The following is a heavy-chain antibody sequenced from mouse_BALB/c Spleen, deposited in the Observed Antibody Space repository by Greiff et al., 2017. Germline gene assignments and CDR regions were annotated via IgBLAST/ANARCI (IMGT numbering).Heavy chain of an antibody. J-gene: IGHJ4*01. Sequence: VQLMESGAELAKPGASVKMSCKASGYTFTSYWMHWVKQRPGQGLEWIGYINPSTGYTEYNQKFKDKATLTADKSSSTAYMQLSSLTSEDSAVYYCARSLYKGYAMDYWGQGTSVTVSS. D-gene: IGHD1-3*01. CDR2: INPSTGYT. CDR3: ARSLYKGYAMDY. V-gene: IGHV1-7*01. CDR1: GYTFTSYW.